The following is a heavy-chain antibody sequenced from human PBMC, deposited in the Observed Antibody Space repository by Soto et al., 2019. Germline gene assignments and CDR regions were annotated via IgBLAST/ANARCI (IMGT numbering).Heavy chain of an antibody. J-gene: IGHJ4*02. CDR1: GYTFTSYG. V-gene: IGHV1-18*04. CDR2: ISAYNGNT. CDR3: ARPMDYYDSSGYYYPFDY. D-gene: IGHD3-22*01. Sequence: VKVSCKASGYTFTSYGISWVRQAPGQGLEWMGWISAYNGNTNHAQKLQGRVTMTTDTSTSTAYMELRSLRSDDTAVYYCARPMDYYDSSGYYYPFDYWGQGTLVTVSS.